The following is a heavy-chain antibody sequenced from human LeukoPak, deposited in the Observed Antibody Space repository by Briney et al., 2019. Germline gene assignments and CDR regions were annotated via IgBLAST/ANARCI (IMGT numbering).Heavy chain of an antibody. J-gene: IGHJ4*02. CDR3: ARTRSGYSYAYDY. V-gene: IGHV4-59*01. CDR1: GGSISSYY. CDR2: IHYSGSI. Sequence: SETLSLTCTVSGGSISSYYWSWIRQPPGKGLEWIGYIHYSGSINYNPSLKSRVTIAIDTSKNQFSLKLSSVTDADTAVYYCARTRSGYSYAYDYWGQGTLVTVSS. D-gene: IGHD5-18*01.